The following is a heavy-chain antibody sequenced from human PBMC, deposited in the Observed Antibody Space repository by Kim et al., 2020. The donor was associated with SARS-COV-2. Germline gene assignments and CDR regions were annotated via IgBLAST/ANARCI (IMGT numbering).Heavy chain of an antibody. V-gene: IGHV4-31*02. D-gene: IGHD3-22*01. Sequence: TYYNPSLKSRVTISVDTSKNQFSLKLSSVTAADTAVYYCAAYPVVSSYDYWGQGTLVTVSS. J-gene: IGHJ4*02. CDR3: AAYPVVSSYDY. CDR2: T.